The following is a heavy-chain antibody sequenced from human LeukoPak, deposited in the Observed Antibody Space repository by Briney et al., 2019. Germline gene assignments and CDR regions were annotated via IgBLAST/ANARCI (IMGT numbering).Heavy chain of an antibody. J-gene: IGHJ6*03. CDR1: GGSIRGYY. V-gene: IGHV4-59*01. CDR3: ARVFDSGSQAYFYYMDV. Sequence: SETLSLTCNVSGGSIRGYYWSWIRQPPGKGLEWIGYIYSSGSTNYNPSLKSRVTMSVDTSKNQFSLKVSSVTAADTAVYYCARVFDSGSQAYFYYMDVWGKGTTVTISS. CDR2: IYSSGST. D-gene: IGHD3-10*01.